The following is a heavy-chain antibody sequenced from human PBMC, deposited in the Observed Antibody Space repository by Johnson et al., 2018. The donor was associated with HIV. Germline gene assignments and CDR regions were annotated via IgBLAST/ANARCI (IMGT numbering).Heavy chain of an antibody. V-gene: IGHV3-20*04. CDR3: ARERISGNSGAGALDI. CDR2: ISWNSGSI. CDR1: GFTFSDYD. Sequence: VQLVESGGGRAKPGGSLRLSCAASGFTFSDYDMSWIRQAPGKGLEWVSGISWNSGSIGYADSVKGRFTISRDNAKNSLYLQMTRLRVEDTALYYCARERISGNSGAGALDIWGQGTMVTVSS. J-gene: IGHJ3*02. D-gene: IGHD4-23*01.